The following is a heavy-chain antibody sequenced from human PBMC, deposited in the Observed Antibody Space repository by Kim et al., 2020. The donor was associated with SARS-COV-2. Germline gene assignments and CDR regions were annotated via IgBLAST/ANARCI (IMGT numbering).Heavy chain of an antibody. J-gene: IGHJ6*02. CDR3: AREVLDYPIYYYGMDV. CDR2: IWYDGSNK. D-gene: IGHD4-17*01. V-gene: IGHV3-33*01. CDR1: GFTFSSYG. Sequence: GGSLRLSCAASGFTFSSYGMHWVRQAPGKGLEWVAVIWYDGSNKYYADSVKGRFTISRDNSKNTLYLQMNSLRAEDTAVYYCAREVLDYPIYYYGMDVWGQGTTVTVSS.